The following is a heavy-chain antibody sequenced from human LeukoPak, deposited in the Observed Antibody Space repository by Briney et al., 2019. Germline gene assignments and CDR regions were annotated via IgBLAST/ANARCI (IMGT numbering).Heavy chain of an antibody. Sequence: ASVKVSCKASGYTFTSYGISWVRQAPRQGLEWMGWISAYNGNTNYAQKLQGRVTMTTDTSTSTAYMELRSLRSDDTAVYYCARDRYYDYVWGSYRQNWFDPWGQGTLVTVSS. D-gene: IGHD3-16*02. V-gene: IGHV1-18*01. CDR1: GYTFTSYG. CDR3: ARDRYYDYVWGSYRQNWFDP. CDR2: ISAYNGNT. J-gene: IGHJ5*02.